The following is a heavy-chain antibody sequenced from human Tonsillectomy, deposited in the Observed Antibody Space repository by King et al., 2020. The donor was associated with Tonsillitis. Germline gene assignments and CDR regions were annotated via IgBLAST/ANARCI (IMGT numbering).Heavy chain of an antibody. Sequence: VQLVESGGGLVQPGGSLRLSWSASGFTFSSYAMSWVRHAPGKGLEWVSCISNSCGNTYYSDSVKCRFTISRENSKNTLYLQMNSLSAGDTAAYYCAKDGHSSGWYYFDYWGQGTLVTVSS. CDR2: ISNSCGNT. J-gene: IGHJ4*02. D-gene: IGHD6-19*01. CDR1: GFTFSSYA. V-gene: IGHV3-23*04. CDR3: AKDGHSSGWYYFDY.